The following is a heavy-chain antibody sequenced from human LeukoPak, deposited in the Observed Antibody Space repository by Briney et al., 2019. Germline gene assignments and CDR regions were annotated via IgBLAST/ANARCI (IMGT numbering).Heavy chain of an antibody. V-gene: IGHV3-23*01. Sequence: PGGSLRLSCAASGFTFRSYAMSWVRQARGKGLEWVSAISGSGGSTYYADSVKGRFPISRHNSKNTLYLQMNSLRAEDTAVYYCAKVYGVEGGSYYDTGFDYWGQGTLVTVSS. CDR3: AKVYGVEGGSYYDTGFDY. CDR1: GFTFRSYA. CDR2: ISGSGGST. D-gene: IGHD1-26*01. J-gene: IGHJ4*02.